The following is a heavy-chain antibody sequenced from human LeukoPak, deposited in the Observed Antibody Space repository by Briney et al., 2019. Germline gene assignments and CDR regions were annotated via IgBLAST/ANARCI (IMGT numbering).Heavy chain of an antibody. CDR1: GGTFSSYA. D-gene: IGHD6-6*01. V-gene: IGHV1-69*01. Sequence: SVKVSCKASGGTFSSYAISWVRQAPGQGLEWMGGIIPIFGTANYAQKFQGRVTITADESTSTAYMELSSLRSEDTAVYYCARDSSEYSSSSDWFDPWAREPWSPSPQ. CDR2: IIPIFGTA. J-gene: IGHJ5*02. CDR3: ARDSSEYSSSSDWFDP.